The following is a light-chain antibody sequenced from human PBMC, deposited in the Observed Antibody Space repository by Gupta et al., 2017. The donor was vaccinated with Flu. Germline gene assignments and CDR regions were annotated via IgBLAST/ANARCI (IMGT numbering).Light chain of an antibody. V-gene: IGLV2-14*01. CDR2: AVN. Sequence: QSALTQPASVSGSPGHTTTISGTGPASDVGGYDYVSWYQHHPGKAPKLLIYAVNRRPSGVSNRFSGSKSANTASLTISGLQAEDEADYYCNSFTDSSTPGVFGGGTKLTVL. CDR1: ASDVGGYDY. J-gene: IGLJ3*02. CDR3: NSFTDSSTPGV.